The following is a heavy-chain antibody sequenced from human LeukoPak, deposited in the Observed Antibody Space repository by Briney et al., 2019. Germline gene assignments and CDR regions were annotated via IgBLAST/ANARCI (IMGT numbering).Heavy chain of an antibody. CDR2: IYHSGST. CDR1: GYSISSGYY. Sequence: SETLSLTCAVSGYSISSGYYWGWIRQPPGKGLEWIGSIYHSGSTYYNPSLKSRVTISVDTSKNQFSLKLSSVTAADTAVYYCARHDYSNSYFDYWVQGTLVTVSS. J-gene: IGHJ4*02. V-gene: IGHV4-38-2*01. CDR3: ARHDYSNSYFDY. D-gene: IGHD4-11*01.